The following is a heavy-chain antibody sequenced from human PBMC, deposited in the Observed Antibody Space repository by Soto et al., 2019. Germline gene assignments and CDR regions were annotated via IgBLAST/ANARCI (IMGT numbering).Heavy chain of an antibody. Sequence: SVKVSCKASGGTFSTYAISWVRQAPGQGLEWMGGIIPLFGTPTYARKFQGRVTITADESTSTAYTELSSLRSEDTAVYYCASTYYFDSSGYYYFDYWGQGTLVTVSS. D-gene: IGHD3-22*01. CDR2: IIPLFGTP. CDR1: GGTFSTYA. V-gene: IGHV1-69*13. J-gene: IGHJ4*02. CDR3: ASTYYFDSSGYYYFDY.